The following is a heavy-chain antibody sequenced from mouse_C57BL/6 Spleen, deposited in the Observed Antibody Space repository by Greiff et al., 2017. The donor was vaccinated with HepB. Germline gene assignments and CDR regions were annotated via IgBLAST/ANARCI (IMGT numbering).Heavy chain of an antibody. CDR1: GYAFTNYL. V-gene: IGHV1-54*01. CDR3: ARDYYGSSLDY. J-gene: IGHJ2*01. D-gene: IGHD1-1*01. Sequence: QVQLKQSGAELVRPGTSVKVSCKASGYAFTNYLIEWVKQRPGQGLEWIGVINPGSGGTNYNEKFKGKATLTADKSSSTAYMQLSSLTSEDSAVYFCARDYYGSSLDYWGQGTTLTVSS. CDR2: INPGSGGT.